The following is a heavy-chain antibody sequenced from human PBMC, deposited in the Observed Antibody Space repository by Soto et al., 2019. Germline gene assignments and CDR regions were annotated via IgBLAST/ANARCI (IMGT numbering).Heavy chain of an antibody. CDR3: ARLGDGYNRY. J-gene: IGHJ4*02. V-gene: IGHV4-59*01. D-gene: IGHD5-12*01. CDR1: GGSISSYY. Sequence: SETLSLTCTVSGGSISSYYWSWIRQPPGKGLEWIGYIYYSGSTNYNPSPKSRVTISVDTSKNQFSLKLSSVTAADTAVYYCARLGDGYNRYWGQGTLVTVSS. CDR2: IYYSGST.